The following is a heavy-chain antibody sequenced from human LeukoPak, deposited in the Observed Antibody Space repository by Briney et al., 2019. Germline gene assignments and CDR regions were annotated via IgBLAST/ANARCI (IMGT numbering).Heavy chain of an antibody. D-gene: IGHD3-10*01. CDR3: ARDRYGSALMDV. Sequence: GGSLRLSCAASGFTFSSYSMNWVRQAPGKGLEWVSYICSSSSTIYYADSVKGRFTISRDNAKNSLYLQMNSLRAEDTAVYYCARDRYGSALMDVWGKGTTVTVSS. V-gene: IGHV3-48*04. CDR1: GFTFSSYS. J-gene: IGHJ6*04. CDR2: ICSSSSTI.